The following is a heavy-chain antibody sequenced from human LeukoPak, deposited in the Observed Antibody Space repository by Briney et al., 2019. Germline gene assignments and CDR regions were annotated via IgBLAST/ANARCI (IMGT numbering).Heavy chain of an antibody. CDR3: ATKQWLAPPPDS. J-gene: IGHJ4*02. Sequence: GGSLRLSCAASGVTFSKYWMLWVRQAPGKGLESVSRINTDGTITTYAHSVKGRFTVSRDNADNTMFLQMNSVRDEDTAVYYCATKQWLAPPPDSWGQGTPVTVSS. D-gene: IGHD6-19*01. CDR1: GVTFSKYW. CDR2: INTDGTIT. V-gene: IGHV3-74*01.